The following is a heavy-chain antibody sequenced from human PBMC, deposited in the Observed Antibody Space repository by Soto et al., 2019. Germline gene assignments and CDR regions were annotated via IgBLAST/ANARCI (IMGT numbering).Heavy chain of an antibody. CDR2: IYYSGST. J-gene: IGHJ6*02. CDR3: ARDLDIVVALDV. CDR1: GGSISSGDYY. D-gene: IGHD2-15*01. Sequence: SETLSLTCTVSGGSISSGDYYWSCIRQPPGKGLEWIGYIYYSGSTYYNPSLKSRVTISVDTSKNQFSLKLSSVTAADTAVYYCARDLDIVVALDVWGQGTTVTVSS. V-gene: IGHV4-30-4*01.